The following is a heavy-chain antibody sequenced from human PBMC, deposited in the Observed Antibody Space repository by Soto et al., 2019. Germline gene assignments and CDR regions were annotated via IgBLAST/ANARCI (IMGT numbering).Heavy chain of an antibody. D-gene: IGHD6-19*01. CDR1: RDFFKEHDY. J-gene: IGHJ4*02. CDR2: IRPWNGDA. V-gene: IGHV1-2*02. CDR3: VRVSPGWNFDY. Sequence: QVRLVQSGAEVQKPGASVKVSCKVPRDFFKEHDYLHWLREAPGQGLEWTGWIRPWNGDATYAQKFQGRLTLSRDMSIDTMYFDLTSLTSDDTAVYYCVRVSPGWNFDYWGQGTLLTVSS.